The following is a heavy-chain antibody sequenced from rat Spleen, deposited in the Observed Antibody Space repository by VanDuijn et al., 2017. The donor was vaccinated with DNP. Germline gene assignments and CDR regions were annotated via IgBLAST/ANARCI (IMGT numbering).Heavy chain of an antibody. CDR2: MWSGGSP. Sequence: EVQLKESGPGLVQPSQTLSLTCTVSGFSLTDYSVHWVRQPPGKGLEWMGLMWSGGSPAYNSTLKSRLSIRRDTSKSQVFLKMNSLQTDDTGTYYCSRADFDYWGQGVMVTVSS. V-gene: IGHV2S63*01. CDR1: GFSLTDYS. J-gene: IGHJ2*01. CDR3: SRADFDY.